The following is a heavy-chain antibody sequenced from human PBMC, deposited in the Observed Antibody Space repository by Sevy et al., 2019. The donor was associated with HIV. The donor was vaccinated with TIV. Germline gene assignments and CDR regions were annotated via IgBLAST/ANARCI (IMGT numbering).Heavy chain of an antibody. CDR2: TRFDGTKK. CDR3: AKDDSTGNYPSHFDY. J-gene: IGHJ4*02. D-gene: IGHD3-22*01. CDR1: GFTFSRYG. Sequence: GSLRLSCAASGFTFSRYGIHWVRQAPGKGLEWVAFTRFDGTKKYYLDSVKGRFTISRDNSNNTLYLQMNRLRPEDTALYFCAKDDSTGNYPSHFDYWGQGTLVTVSS. V-gene: IGHV3-30*02.